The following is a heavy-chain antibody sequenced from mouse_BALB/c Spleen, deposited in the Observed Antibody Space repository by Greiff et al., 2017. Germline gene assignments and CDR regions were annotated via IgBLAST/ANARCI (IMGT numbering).Heavy chain of an antibody. CDR2: INPSDGGT. CDR3: TRRVISYYAMGY. J-gene: IGHJ4*01. CDR1: GYTFTSYY. V-gene: IGHV1S81*02. Sequence: QVQLQQSGAELVKPGASVKLSCKASGYTFTSYYMYWVKQRPGQGLEWIGEINPSDGGTNFNEKFKSKATLTVDKSSSTAYMQLSSLTSEDSAVYYCTRRVISYYAMGYWGQGTSVTVSS. D-gene: IGHD2-4*01.